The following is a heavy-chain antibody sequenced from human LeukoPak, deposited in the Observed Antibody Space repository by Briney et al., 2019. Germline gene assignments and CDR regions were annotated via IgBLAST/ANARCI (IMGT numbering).Heavy chain of an antibody. D-gene: IGHD2-15*01. CDR1: GYSISSGYY. CDR3: TRVYCSGDSCYHFDY. V-gene: IGHV4-38-2*01. CDR2: LYHSRST. J-gene: IGHJ4*02. Sequence: PSETLSLTCAVSGYSISSGYYWGWIRQPPGKGLEWTGSLYHSRSTFYNPSLKSRVTMSVDTSKNQFSLKLSSVTAADTAVYYCTRVYCSGDSCYHFDYWGQGTLVTVSS.